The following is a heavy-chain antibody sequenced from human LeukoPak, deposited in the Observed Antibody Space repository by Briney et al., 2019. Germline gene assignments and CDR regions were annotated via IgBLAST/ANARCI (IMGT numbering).Heavy chain of an antibody. CDR3: ARATYYYDSSGYSEFDY. D-gene: IGHD3-22*01. Sequence: ASVKVSCKASGYTFTGYYMHWVRQAPGQGLEWMGWINPNSDGTNYAQKFQGWVTMTRDTSISTAYMELSRLRSDDTAVYYCARATYYYDSSGYSEFDYWGQGTLVTVSS. CDR2: INPNSDGT. V-gene: IGHV1-2*04. CDR1: GYTFTGYY. J-gene: IGHJ4*02.